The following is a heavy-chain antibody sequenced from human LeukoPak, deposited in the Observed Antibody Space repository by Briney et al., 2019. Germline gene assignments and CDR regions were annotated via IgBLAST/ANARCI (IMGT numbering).Heavy chain of an antibody. CDR3: ARVVDLWSGYYSYWFDP. J-gene: IGHJ5*02. CDR2: IYCSGSS. D-gene: IGHD3-3*01. CDR1: GGSISSSSYY. Sequence: PSGTLSLTCTVSGGSISSSSYYWVWIRQPPGKGLEWIGYIYCSGSSNYNPSLKRRVTISVDTSKNQFSLKLSSVTAADTAVYYCARVVDLWSGYYSYWFDPWGQGTLVIVSS. V-gene: IGHV4-61*05.